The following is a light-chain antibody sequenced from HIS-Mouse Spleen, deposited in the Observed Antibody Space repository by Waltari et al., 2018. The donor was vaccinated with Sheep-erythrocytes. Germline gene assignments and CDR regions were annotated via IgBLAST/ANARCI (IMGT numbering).Light chain of an antibody. V-gene: IGLV2-23*01. J-gene: IGLJ3*02. Sequence: QSALTQPASVSGSPGQSITISCTGTSSDVGGYNLVSWYQQHPGKAPKLMIYEGSKRPSGVSNRFSGSKSGNTDSLTISGLQAEDEADYYCCSYAGSSTWVFGGGTKLTVL. CDR3: CSYAGSSTWV. CDR2: EGS. CDR1: SSDVGGYNL.